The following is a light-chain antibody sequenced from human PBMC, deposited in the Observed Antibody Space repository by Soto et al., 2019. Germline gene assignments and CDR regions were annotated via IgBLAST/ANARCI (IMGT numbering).Light chain of an antibody. Sequence: EIVLTQSPATLSVSPGESVTLSCRASQTIYEKLAWYQQKPGQTPRLVIYDTSIRATGTPGSFSGSGSGTEFTLTISSLQSEDFAVYYCQQRSNWPPTFGQGTKVEIK. V-gene: IGKV3-15*01. J-gene: IGKJ1*01. CDR3: QQRSNWPPT. CDR2: DTS. CDR1: QTIYEK.